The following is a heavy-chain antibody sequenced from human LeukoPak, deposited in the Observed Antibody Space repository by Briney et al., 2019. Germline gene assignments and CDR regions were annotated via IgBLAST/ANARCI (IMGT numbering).Heavy chain of an antibody. CDR2: ISGSGADT. CDR3: AKEVRIIAAPDDAFDI. Sequence: GGSLRLSCAASGFTFSSYAMSWVRQAPGKGLEWVSAISGSGADTYYADSVKGRFTMSRDNSKNTLFLQLNSLKAEDTAVYYCAKEVRIIAAPDDAFDIWGQGTMVTVSS. V-gene: IGHV3-23*01. J-gene: IGHJ3*02. CDR1: GFTFSSYA. D-gene: IGHD6-13*01.